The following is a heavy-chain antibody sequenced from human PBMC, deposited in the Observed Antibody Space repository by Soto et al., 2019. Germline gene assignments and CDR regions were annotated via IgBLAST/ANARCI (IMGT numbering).Heavy chain of an antibody. CDR3: AKGILVKPPGTRTFDI. CDR1: GFTFSSYA. V-gene: IGHV3-23*01. Sequence: EVQLLESGGGLVQPGGSLRLSCAASGFTFSSYAMNWVRQAPGKGLEWVSTISGGDGSTYYADSVKGRFTISRDNSNSALYLQMNSLRVGDTAIYYCAKGILVKPPGTRTFDIWGQGTMVIVSS. J-gene: IGHJ3*02. D-gene: IGHD6-13*01. CDR2: ISGGDGST.